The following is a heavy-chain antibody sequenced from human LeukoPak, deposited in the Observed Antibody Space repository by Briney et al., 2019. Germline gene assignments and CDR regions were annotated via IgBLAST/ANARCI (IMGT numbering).Heavy chain of an antibody. J-gene: IGHJ3*02. V-gene: IGHV6-1*01. CDR3: ARAVSWGNCGPNDAFDI. CDR2: TYYMSKRYT. Sequence: SQTLSLTCAISGDSVSSNTATGNWVRQSPSRGLEWLGRTYYMSKRYTDYALSVTSRITLNPDTSKNQFSLPLNYVTPQHSAVYYCARAVSWGNCGPNDAFDIWGQGTMVTVSS. D-gene: IGHD3-16*01. CDR1: GDSVSSNTAT.